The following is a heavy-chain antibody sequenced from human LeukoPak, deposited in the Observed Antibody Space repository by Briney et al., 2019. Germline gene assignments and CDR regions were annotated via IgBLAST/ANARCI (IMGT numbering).Heavy chain of an antibody. CDR1: GDSVSSNSAA. CDR2: TYYRSKWYN. J-gene: IGHJ4*02. V-gene: IGHV6-1*01. CDR3: AREESAQWLAQSRVIDY. D-gene: IGHD6-19*01. Sequence: SQTLSLTCAISGDSVSSNSAAWNWIRQSPSRGLEWLGRTYYRSKWYNDYAVSVKSRITINPDTSKNQFSLQLNSVTPEDTAVYYCAREESAQWLAQSRVIDYWGQGTLVTVSS.